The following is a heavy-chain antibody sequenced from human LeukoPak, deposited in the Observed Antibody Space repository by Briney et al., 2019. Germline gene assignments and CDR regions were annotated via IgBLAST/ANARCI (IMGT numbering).Heavy chain of an antibody. V-gene: IGHV1-69*04. D-gene: IGHD3-22*01. J-gene: IGHJ4*02. Sequence: SVKVSCEASGGTFSNYAISWVRPAPGQGLEWMGRIIPILGIANYAQKFQGRVTITADKSTSTAYMELSSLRSEDTAVYYCARDWDGYYGSSGYYIDYWGQGTLVTVSS. CDR2: IIPILGIA. CDR3: ARDWDGYYGSSGYYIDY. CDR1: GGTFSNYA.